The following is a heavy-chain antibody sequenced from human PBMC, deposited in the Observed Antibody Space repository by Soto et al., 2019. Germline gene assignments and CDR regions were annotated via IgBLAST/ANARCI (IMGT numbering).Heavy chain of an antibody. D-gene: IGHD2-2*01. Sequence: SETLSLTCAVYGGSFSGYYWSWIRQPPGKGLEWIGEINHSGSTNYNPSLKSRVTISVDTSTNQFSLKLSSVTAADTAVYYCARAHGLGYCSSTSCYLVPSGYMDVWGKGTTVTVSS. CDR3: ARAHGLGYCSSTSCYLVPSGYMDV. CDR2: INHSGST. J-gene: IGHJ6*03. CDR1: GGSFSGYY. V-gene: IGHV4-34*01.